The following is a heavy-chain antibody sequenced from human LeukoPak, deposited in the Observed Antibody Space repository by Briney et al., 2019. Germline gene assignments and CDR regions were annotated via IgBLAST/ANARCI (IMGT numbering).Heavy chain of an antibody. D-gene: IGHD1-26*01. CDR2: MNPSTSDT. Sequence: ASVRVSCKASGYTFTGYDINWVRQAIGQGLEWMGWMNPSTSDTGYAQKFQGRVTMTRNTSVDTAFMELSGLGSEDTAVYYCTRGSLSGSSRDYWGQGTLVTVSS. V-gene: IGHV1-8*01. CDR3: TRGSLSGSSRDY. CDR1: GYTFTGYD. J-gene: IGHJ4*02.